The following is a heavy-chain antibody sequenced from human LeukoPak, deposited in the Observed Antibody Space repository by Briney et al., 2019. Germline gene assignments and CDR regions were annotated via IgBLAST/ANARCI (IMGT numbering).Heavy chain of an antibody. D-gene: IGHD6-19*01. Sequence: GGSLRLSCAASGFTFSDYYMSWIRQAPGKGLEWLSYISDLSNNRYYADTVKDRFTISRDNAKNSLYLQMNSLRAEDTAVYYCARYIAVAGTGFDYWGQGTLVTVSS. J-gene: IGHJ4*02. CDR2: ISDLSNNR. CDR3: ARYIAVAGTGFDY. V-gene: IGHV3-11*01. CDR1: GFTFSDYY.